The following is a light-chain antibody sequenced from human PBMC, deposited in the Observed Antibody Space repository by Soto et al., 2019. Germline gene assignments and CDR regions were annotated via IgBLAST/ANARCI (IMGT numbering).Light chain of an antibody. V-gene: IGKV3-20*01. Sequence: EFVLTQSPGTLSLSPGERATLSCRASQSVGSNYLAWYQQKPGQAHRLLIYGASSRATGIADRFSGSGSGTDFTMTISRLEHEDFALYYCQQYGYSPITFGQGTRLE. CDR1: QSVGSNY. CDR2: GAS. J-gene: IGKJ5*01. CDR3: QQYGYSPIT.